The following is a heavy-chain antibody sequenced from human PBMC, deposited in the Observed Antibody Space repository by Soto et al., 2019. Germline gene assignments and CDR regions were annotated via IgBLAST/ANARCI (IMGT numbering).Heavy chain of an antibody. CDR3: ARAWFGDFVYYFDY. V-gene: IGHV1-18*01. Sequence: QVQLVQSGAEVKKPGASVKVSCKASGYTFTNYAISWVRQAPGQGLEWMGWISAYNGNTNYAQKLQSRVTMTTDTSTISASMELRSLRSDDTAVYYCARAWFGDFVYYFDYWGQGTLVTVSS. CDR2: ISAYNGNT. J-gene: IGHJ4*02. CDR1: GYTFTNYA. D-gene: IGHD3-10*01.